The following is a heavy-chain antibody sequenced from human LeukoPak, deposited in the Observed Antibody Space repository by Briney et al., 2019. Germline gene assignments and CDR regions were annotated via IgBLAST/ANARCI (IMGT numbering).Heavy chain of an antibody. V-gene: IGHV1-46*01. CDR2: INPSGGST. Sequence: ASVKVSCKASGYTFTSYHMHWVRQAPGQGLEWMGIINPSGGSTRYAQKFQSRITMTRDTSTSTVYMELSSLRSEDTAVYYRARGGVAIQDLNYFDYWGQGTLVTVSS. D-gene: IGHD2-21*01. J-gene: IGHJ4*02. CDR1: GYTFTSYH. CDR3: ARGGVAIQDLNYFDY.